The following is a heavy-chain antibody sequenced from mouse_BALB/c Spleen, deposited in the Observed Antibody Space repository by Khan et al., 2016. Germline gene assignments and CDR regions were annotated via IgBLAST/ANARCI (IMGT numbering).Heavy chain of an antibody. D-gene: IGHD1-1*01. CDR2: LYPYNGGT. Sequence: EVQLQESGPELVKPGASVKISCKASGYTFTDYNMHWVKQSHGKSLEWIGYLYPYNGGTGYNQKFKSKATLTVDNSSSTAYMELRSLTSEDSAVYYCARVGLLLYAMDYWGQGTSVTVSS. CDR3: ARVGLLLYAMDY. J-gene: IGHJ4*01. CDR1: GYTFTDYN. V-gene: IGHV1S29*02.